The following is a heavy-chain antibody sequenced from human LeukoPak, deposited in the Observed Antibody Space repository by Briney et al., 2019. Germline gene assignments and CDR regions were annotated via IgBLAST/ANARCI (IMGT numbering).Heavy chain of an antibody. Sequence: SQTLSLTCTVSGGSISSGSYAWSWIPQPAGKGLEWIGRIYTSGSTNYHPSINRRITNSVDTSKYQSSRTLSSRPAPVSAVYYCAGRGWAVAGYDFYYWGQGTLVTVS. CDR3: AGRGWAVAGYDFYY. CDR2: IYTSGST. CDR1: GGSISSGSYA. J-gene: IGHJ4*02. V-gene: IGHV4-61*02. D-gene: IGHD6-19*01.